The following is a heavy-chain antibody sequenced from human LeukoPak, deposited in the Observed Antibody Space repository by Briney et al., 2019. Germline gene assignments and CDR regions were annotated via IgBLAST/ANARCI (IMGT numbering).Heavy chain of an antibody. D-gene: IGHD1-20*01. CDR1: GYTFTGYY. Sequence: ASLKLSCRASGYTFTGYYMHWVRQAPGQGLEWVGWIEPNSGDTNYTEKFQGRITMTRDTSISTAYMGLSRLTSHDTSVYFFSRDYFTFTSKSYNFFDPWGQATLVTVSS. CDR3: SRDYFTFTSKSYNFFDP. J-gene: IGHJ5*02. CDR2: IEPNSGDT. V-gene: IGHV1-2*02.